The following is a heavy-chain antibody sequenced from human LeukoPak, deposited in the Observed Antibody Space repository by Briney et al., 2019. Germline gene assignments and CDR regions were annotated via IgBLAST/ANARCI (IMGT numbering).Heavy chain of an antibody. Sequence: ASVKVSCKASGYTFTGYYMHWVRQAPGQGLEWMGWINPNSGGTNYAQKFQGWVTMTRDTSISTAYMELSRLRSDDTAVYYCARGIEDIVVVVAAGSYYYGMDVWGQGTTVTVSS. CDR1: GYTFTGYY. CDR2: INPNSGGT. CDR3: ARGIEDIVVVVAAGSYYYGMDV. V-gene: IGHV1-2*04. D-gene: IGHD2-15*01. J-gene: IGHJ6*02.